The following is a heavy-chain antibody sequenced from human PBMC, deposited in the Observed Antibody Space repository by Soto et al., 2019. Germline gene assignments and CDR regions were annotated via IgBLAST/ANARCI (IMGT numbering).Heavy chain of an antibody. Sequence: GGSLRLSCAASGFRFSTYAMSWVRQAPGKGLEWVSSICNSGGTTYYADSVKGRFTISRDNSKNTLYLQMNSLGAEDTAVYYCAKKSTMTPLGAFDIWGQGTMVTVSS. D-gene: IGHD7-27*01. V-gene: IGHV3-23*01. CDR2: ICNSGGTT. CDR3: AKKSTMTPLGAFDI. CDR1: GFRFSTYA. J-gene: IGHJ3*02.